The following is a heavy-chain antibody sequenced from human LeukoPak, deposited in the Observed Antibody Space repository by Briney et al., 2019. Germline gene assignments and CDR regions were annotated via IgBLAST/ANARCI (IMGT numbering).Heavy chain of an antibody. CDR2: ISSSDGNT. CDR3: AKGTYLGELSVADY. J-gene: IGHJ4*02. CDR1: GFTFNSYA. D-gene: IGHD3-16*02. Sequence: GGSLILSCAASGFTFNSYAMSRVRQAPGKGLEWVSTISSSDGNTYYADSVKGRFTISRDNSKTSLFLQMNSLRAEDTAVYYCAKGTYLGELSVADYRGQGTLVTVSS. V-gene: IGHV3-23*01.